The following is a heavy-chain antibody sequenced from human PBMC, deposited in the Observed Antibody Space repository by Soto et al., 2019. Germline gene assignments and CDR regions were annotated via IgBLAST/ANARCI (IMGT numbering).Heavy chain of an antibody. CDR2: MNPNSGNT. CDR1: GYTFTSYD. V-gene: IGHV1-8*01. Sequence: ASVKVSCKASGYTFTSYDINWVRQATGQGLEWMGWMNPNSGNTGYAQKFQGRVTMTRNTSISTAYMELRSLRSEDTAVYYCARGRETSYYDSSGYSYPHDFDYWGQGTLVTVSS. CDR3: ARGRETSYYDSSGYSYPHDFDY. J-gene: IGHJ4*02. D-gene: IGHD3-22*01.